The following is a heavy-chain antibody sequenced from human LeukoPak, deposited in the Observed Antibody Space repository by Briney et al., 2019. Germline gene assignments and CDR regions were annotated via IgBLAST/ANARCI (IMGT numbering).Heavy chain of an antibody. Sequence: SVKVSCKASGGTFSSYAISWVRQAPGQGLEWMGGIITIFGKAKYAQKFQCRVTITADESTSTAYMELSSLRSEDTAVYYCARVFRRREASYDSSGYYYDYWGQGTLVTVSS. CDR3: ARVFRRREASYDSSGYYYDY. CDR2: IITIFGKA. CDR1: GGTFSSYA. D-gene: IGHD3-22*01. V-gene: IGHV1-69*13. J-gene: IGHJ4*02.